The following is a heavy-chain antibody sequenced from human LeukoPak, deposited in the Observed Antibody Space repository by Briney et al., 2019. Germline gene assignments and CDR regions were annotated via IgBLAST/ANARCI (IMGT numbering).Heavy chain of an antibody. CDR3: AVVSSSGRRPTHLDWFDP. CDR2: IYSGGRT. V-gene: IGHV3-66*01. J-gene: IGHJ5*02. D-gene: IGHD6-19*01. Sequence: GGSLRLSCAASGFTFSSYAMNWVCQAPGKGLEWVSVIYSGGRTYYADSVKGRFTISRDNSKNTLYLQMNSLRVEDTAVYYCAVVSSSGRRPTHLDWFDPWGQGTLVTVSS. CDR1: GFTFSSYA.